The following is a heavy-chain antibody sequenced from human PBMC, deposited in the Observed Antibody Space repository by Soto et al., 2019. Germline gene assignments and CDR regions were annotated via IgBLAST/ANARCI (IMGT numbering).Heavy chain of an antibody. D-gene: IGHD1-26*01. CDR2: ISGSGFKK. CDR1: GFTFSSYA. Sequence: GGSLRLSCAASGFTFSSYAMSWVRQAPGKGLEWISSISGSGFKKYYADSVKGRFTISRDNSKSTVYLELNNLSAEDTAVYHCAKNQGVELVPLATVDWFDPWGQGSVVTVS. CDR3: AKNQGVELVPLATVDWFDP. J-gene: IGHJ5*02. V-gene: IGHV3-23*01.